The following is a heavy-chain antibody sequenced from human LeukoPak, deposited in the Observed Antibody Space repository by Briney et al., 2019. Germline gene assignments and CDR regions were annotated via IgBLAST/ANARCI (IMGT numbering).Heavy chain of an antibody. D-gene: IGHD3-3*01. CDR2: IYSGGNT. V-gene: IGHV3-66*01. Sequence: GGSLRLSCAASGCTVSSYYMCWVRQAPGKGLEWVSVIYSGGNTYYADSVEGRFTMSTDNSKNTLYLQMNSLRADDTAVYYCARGIGSQLRSGWFDPWGQGTLVTVSS. CDR1: GCTVSSYY. J-gene: IGHJ5*02. CDR3: ARGIGSQLRSGWFDP.